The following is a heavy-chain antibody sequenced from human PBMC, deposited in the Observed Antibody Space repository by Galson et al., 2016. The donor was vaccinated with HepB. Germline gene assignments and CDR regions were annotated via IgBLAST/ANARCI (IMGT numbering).Heavy chain of an antibody. CDR3: AKDRALELRSGIDY. J-gene: IGHJ4*02. CDR1: GFTFTYYA. D-gene: IGHD1-7*01. V-gene: IGHV3-30*18. Sequence: LRLSCAASGFTFTYYAMHWVRQAPGKGLEWVALISYDGSYKYYADSVKGRFTISRDNSKNTLYLQLNSLRADDTAVYYCAKDRALELRSGIDYWGQGTLVTVSS. CDR2: ISYDGSYK.